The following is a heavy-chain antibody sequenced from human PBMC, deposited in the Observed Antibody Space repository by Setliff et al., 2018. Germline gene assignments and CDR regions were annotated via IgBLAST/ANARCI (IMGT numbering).Heavy chain of an antibody. Sequence: QPGGSLRLSCAASGFTFSSCGMHWVRQAPGKGLEWVAVIWYDGSNKYYADSVKGRFTISRDNSKNTLFLQMNSLRAEDTAVYYCAKDSRYCSGGSCSEPDAFDIWGQGTMVTVSS. V-gene: IGHV3-33*06. CDR3: AKDSRYCSGGSCSEPDAFDI. CDR1: GFTFSSCG. J-gene: IGHJ3*02. CDR2: IWYDGSNK. D-gene: IGHD2-15*01.